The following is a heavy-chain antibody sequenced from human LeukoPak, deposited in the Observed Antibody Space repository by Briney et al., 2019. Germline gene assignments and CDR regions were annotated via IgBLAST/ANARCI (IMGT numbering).Heavy chain of an antibody. CDR2: ISGSGGNT. J-gene: IGHJ4*02. V-gene: IGHV3-23*01. CDR3: AKSTAGFYSD. D-gene: IGHD2/OR15-2a*01. Sequence: PGGSLRLSCAASGFTFSRYAVSWVRQAPGKGLEWVSAISGSGGNTYYADSVKGRFTISRDNSKNMLYLQMNSLRAEDTAVYYCAKSTAGFYSDWGQGTLVTVSS. CDR1: GFTFSRYA.